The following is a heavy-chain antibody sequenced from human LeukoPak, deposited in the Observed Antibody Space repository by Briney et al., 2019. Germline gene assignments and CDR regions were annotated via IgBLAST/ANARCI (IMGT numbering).Heavy chain of an antibody. Sequence: SETLSLTCAVSGGSISSSAWWSWVRQPPGKGLEWIGEVYHSGSTNYNSFLKSRVTMSVDKSKNQFSLKLTSATAADTAVYYCARDLGSSWFEPLDYWGQGILVIVSS. J-gene: IGHJ4*02. V-gene: IGHV4-4*02. CDR2: VYHSGST. CDR1: GGSISSSAW. CDR3: ARDLGSSWFEPLDY. D-gene: IGHD6-13*01.